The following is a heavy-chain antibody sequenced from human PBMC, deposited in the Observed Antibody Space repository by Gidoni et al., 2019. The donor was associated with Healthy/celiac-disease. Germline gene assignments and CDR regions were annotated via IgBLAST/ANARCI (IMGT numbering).Heavy chain of an antibody. V-gene: IGHV4-34*01. CDR1: GGSFSGYY. CDR2: INHSGST. D-gene: IGHD4-4*01. Sequence: QVQLQQWGAGLLKPSETPSLTCAVYGGSFSGYYWSWIRQPPGKGLEWIGEINHSGSTNYNPYLKSRVTISVDTSKNQFSLKLSSVTAADTAVYYCARARTTVIGVRFDPWGQGTLVTVSS. CDR3: ARARTTVIGVRFDP. J-gene: IGHJ5*02.